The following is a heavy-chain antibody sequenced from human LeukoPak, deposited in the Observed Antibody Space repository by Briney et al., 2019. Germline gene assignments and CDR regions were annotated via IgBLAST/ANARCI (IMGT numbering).Heavy chain of an antibody. CDR1: GYTFSSYG. J-gene: IGHJ6*02. CDR3: ARDGPPRYYYGMDV. CDR2: ISAYNGDT. Sequence: GDSVKVSCKASGYTFSSYGISWVRQAPGQGLEGMGWISAYNGDTNYAQKFQGRVTMTRDTSISTAYMELSRLRSDDTAVYYCARDGPPRYYYGMDVWGQGTTVTVSS. V-gene: IGHV1-18*01.